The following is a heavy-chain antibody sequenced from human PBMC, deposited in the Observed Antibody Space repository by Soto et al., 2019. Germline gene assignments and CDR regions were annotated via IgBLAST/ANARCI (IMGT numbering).Heavy chain of an antibody. CDR1: GFTFSSYA. V-gene: IGHV3-23*01. J-gene: IGHJ4*02. CDR3: AKDEIAVAGTEGFYFYY. CDR2: ISGSGGST. D-gene: IGHD6-19*01. Sequence: EVQLLKSGGGLVQPGGSLRLSCAASGFTFSSYAMSWVRQAPGKGLEWVSAISGSGGSTYYADSVKGRFTISRDNSKNTLYLQMNSLRAEDTAVYYWAKDEIAVAGTEGFYFYYWGQGSLVTVAS.